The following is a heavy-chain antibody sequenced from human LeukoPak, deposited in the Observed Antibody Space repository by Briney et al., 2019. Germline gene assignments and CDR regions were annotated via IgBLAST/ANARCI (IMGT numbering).Heavy chain of an antibody. J-gene: IGHJ4*02. CDR1: GGSISSYH. Sequence: SETLSLTCTVSGGSISSYHWSWIRQSPEKGLEWIGYIYYSGSTNYNPSLRSRVTISVDTSKSQFSLKLISVTAADTAVYYCAGEDSGGYRFDYWGQGTLVTVSS. CDR2: IYYSGST. D-gene: IGHD4-23*01. V-gene: IGHV4-59*01. CDR3: AGEDSGGYRFDY.